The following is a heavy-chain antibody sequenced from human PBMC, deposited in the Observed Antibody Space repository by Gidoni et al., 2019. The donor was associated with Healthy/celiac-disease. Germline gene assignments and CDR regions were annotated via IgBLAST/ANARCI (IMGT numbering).Heavy chain of an antibody. Sequence: EVQLVESGGGLVKPGGSLRLPCAASGFTFSNAWMSWVRQAPGKGLEWVGRIKSKTDGGTTDYAAPVKGRFTISRDDSKNTLYPQMNSLKTEDTAVYYCTTEGRYDFWSGYGWGYYYYMDVWGKGTTVTVSS. J-gene: IGHJ6*03. V-gene: IGHV3-15*01. CDR3: TTEGRYDFWSGYGWGYYYYMDV. D-gene: IGHD3-3*01. CDR1: GFTFSNAW. CDR2: IKSKTDGGTT.